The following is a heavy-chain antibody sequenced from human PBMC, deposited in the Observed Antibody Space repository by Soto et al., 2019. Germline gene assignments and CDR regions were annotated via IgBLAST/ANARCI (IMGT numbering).Heavy chain of an antibody. CDR1: GFTFSSYG. Sequence: QVQLVESGGGVGQPGRSLRLSCAASGFTFSSYGMHWVRQAPGKGLEWVAVIWYDGSNKYYADSVKGRFTISRDNSKNTLYLQMNSLRAEDTAVYYCARGSNYGDYHWFDPWGQGTLVTVSS. CDR3: ARGSNYGDYHWFDP. V-gene: IGHV3-33*01. D-gene: IGHD4-17*01. CDR2: IWYDGSNK. J-gene: IGHJ5*02.